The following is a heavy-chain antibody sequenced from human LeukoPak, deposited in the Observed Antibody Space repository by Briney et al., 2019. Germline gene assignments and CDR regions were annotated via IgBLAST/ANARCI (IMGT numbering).Heavy chain of an antibody. CDR3: ARHVKSRKGYSYVDY. J-gene: IGHJ4*02. V-gene: IGHV4-34*01. D-gene: IGHD5-18*01. CDR1: GGSFSGYY. Sequence: SETLSLTCAVYGGSFSGYYWSWIRQPPGKGLEWIGEINHSGSTNYNPSLKSRVTISVDTSKNQFSLKLSSVTAADTAVYYCARHVKSRKGYSYVDYWGQGTLVTVSS. CDR2: INHSGST.